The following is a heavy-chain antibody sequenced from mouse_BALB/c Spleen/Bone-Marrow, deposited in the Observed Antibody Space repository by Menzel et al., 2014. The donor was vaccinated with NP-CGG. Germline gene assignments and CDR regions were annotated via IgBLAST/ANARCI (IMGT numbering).Heavy chain of an antibody. D-gene: IGHD1-1*01. Sequence: QVQLQQSGAELVRPGVSVKISCKGSGYTFTDYAMHWVKQSHAKSLEWIGVISTYYGDASYNQKFEGKATMTVDKSSSTAYMELARLTSEDSAIYYCARESIYYYGSTLDYWGQGTTLTVSS. CDR2: ISTYYGDA. V-gene: IGHV1S137*01. CDR1: GYTFTDYA. J-gene: IGHJ2*01. CDR3: ARESIYYYGSTLDY.